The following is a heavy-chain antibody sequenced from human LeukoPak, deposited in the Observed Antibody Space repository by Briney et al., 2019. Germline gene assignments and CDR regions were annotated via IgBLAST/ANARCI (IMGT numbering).Heavy chain of an antibody. CDR1: GLTFGSYD. CDR3: ARAGSHWHYVY. CDR2: IKQDGSER. D-gene: IGHD3-10*01. J-gene: IGHJ4*02. V-gene: IGHV3-7*01. Sequence: PGGSLRLSCVVSGLTFGSYDMTWVRQAPTKGLEWVANIKQDGSERYYVDSVKGRFTISRDNAKNSLSLQMNNLRVEDTAVYYCARAGSHWHYVYWGQGTVVTVSS.